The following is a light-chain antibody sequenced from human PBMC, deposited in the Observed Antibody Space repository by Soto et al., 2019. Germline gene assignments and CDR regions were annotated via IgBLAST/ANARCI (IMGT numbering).Light chain of an antibody. V-gene: IGLV2-23*03. Sequence: QSVLTQPASVSGSPAQAITIACTGTSRDGASYDIVSWYQQLPGKAPKLMIYEGSTRPSGVSTRFSGSSSGNTASLTIYGLQAEDEADYYCCSYAGSSTFYVFGTGTKVTV. CDR3: CSYAGSSTFYV. J-gene: IGLJ1*01. CDR1: SRDGASYDI. CDR2: EGS.